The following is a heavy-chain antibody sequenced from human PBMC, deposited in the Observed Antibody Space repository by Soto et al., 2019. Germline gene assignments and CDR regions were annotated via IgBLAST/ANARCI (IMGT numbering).Heavy chain of an antibody. J-gene: IGHJ4*02. CDR1: GFTFNNYA. D-gene: IGHD1-26*01. CDR2: ISYDGSNK. CDR3: AGQSQWG. V-gene: IGHV3-30-3*01. Sequence: GGSLGLSCAASGFTFNNYAIHWVRQAPGKGPEWVAIISYDGSNKDYADSVKGRFTISRDNSKNTLYLQMNSLRNEDTAVYHCAGQSQWGWGQVTLVTVSS.